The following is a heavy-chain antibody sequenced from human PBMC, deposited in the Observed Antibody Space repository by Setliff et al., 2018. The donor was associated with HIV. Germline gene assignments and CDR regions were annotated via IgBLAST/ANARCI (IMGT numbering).Heavy chain of an antibody. CDR3: ARVGLYDTNGYYLYYFES. V-gene: IGHV4-4*02. Sequence: SETLSLTCAVSGGAIDDINWWNWVRQSPGKGLEWIGEIYHSGTTNYNPSLKSRVTISVDKSKNQFSLKLTSVTAADTAMYYCARVGLYDTNGYYLYYFESWGQGRLVTVSS. CDR2: IYHSGTT. D-gene: IGHD3-22*01. CDR1: GGAIDDINW. J-gene: IGHJ4*02.